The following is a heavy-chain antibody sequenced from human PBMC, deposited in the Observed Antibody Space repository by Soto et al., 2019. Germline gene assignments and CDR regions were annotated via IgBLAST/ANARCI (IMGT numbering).Heavy chain of an antibody. CDR3: ARDPKTSGCQHWAFKWLVT. CDR1: GISFSISP. J-gene: IGHJ5*02. V-gene: IGHV3-30-3*01. D-gene: IGHD7-27*01. Sequence: PGGSLRLSCAASGISFSISPMNWVRQAPRKGPEWEALISYDGTNKFYADSVKGRFTISRDSSKSTLYLQGDSLRPEDAAVYYCARDPKTSGCQHWAFKWLVTWGQGTLVTVTS. CDR2: ISYDGTNK.